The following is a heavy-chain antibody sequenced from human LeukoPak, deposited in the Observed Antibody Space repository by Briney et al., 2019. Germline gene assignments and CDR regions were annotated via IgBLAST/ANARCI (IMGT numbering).Heavy chain of an antibody. V-gene: IGHV4-4*02. Sequence: PGGSLRLSCAASGFTFSSYSMNWVRQPPGKGLEWIGEIYPSGSTNYNTSLKSRVTISIDKSQNQFSLKLTSVTAADTALYYCATIGTGDYREDSWGQGTLVTVSS. CDR2: IYPSGST. D-gene: IGHD3/OR15-3a*01. CDR1: GFTFSSYS. J-gene: IGHJ4*02. CDR3: ATIGTGDYREDS.